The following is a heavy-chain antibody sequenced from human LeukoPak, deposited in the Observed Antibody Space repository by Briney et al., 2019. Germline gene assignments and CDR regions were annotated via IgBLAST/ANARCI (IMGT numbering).Heavy chain of an antibody. CDR3: ARGSSYGFSMVY. CDR2: ISAIGGLT. J-gene: IGHJ4*02. Sequence: GGSLRLSCAASGFTFSSYGMSWVRQAPGKGLEWVSSISAIGGLTNYADSVKGRFTISRDNSKNTLYLQLNGLRAEDSAVYYCARGSSYGFSMVYWGGGTLVSVSS. CDR1: GFTFSSYG. D-gene: IGHD5-18*01. V-gene: IGHV3-23*01.